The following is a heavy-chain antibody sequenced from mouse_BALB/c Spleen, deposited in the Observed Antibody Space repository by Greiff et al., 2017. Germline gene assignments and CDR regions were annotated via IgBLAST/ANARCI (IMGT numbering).Heavy chain of an antibody. CDR1: GFTFSSYG. CDR3: ARRGRYDVPFDD. CDR2: ISSGGSYT. Sequence: DVMLVESGGDLVKPGGSLKLSCAASGFTFSSYGMSWVRQTPDKRLEWVATISSGGSYTYYPDSVKGRFTISRDNAKNTLYRQMSSLKSEDTAMYYCARRGRYDVPFDDWGQGTTLTVSS. V-gene: IGHV5-6*02. J-gene: IGHJ2*01. D-gene: IGHD2-14*01.